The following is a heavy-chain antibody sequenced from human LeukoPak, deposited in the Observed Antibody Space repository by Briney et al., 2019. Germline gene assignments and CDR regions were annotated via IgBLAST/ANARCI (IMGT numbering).Heavy chain of an antibody. D-gene: IGHD5-18*01. CDR3: ARGGDTAMLLDY. CDR1: GGSISSYY. Sequence: KSSETLSLTCTVSGGSISSYYWSWIRQPPGKGLEWIGYIYYSGSTNYNPSLKSRVTISVDTSKNQFSLKLSSVTAADTAVYYCARGGDTAMLLDYWGQGTLVTVSS. CDR2: IYYSGST. V-gene: IGHV4-59*01. J-gene: IGHJ4*02.